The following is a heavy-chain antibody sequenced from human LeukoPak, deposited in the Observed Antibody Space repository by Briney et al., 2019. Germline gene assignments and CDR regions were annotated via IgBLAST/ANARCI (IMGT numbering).Heavy chain of an antibody. CDR3: ARLADCSSTSCYDH. V-gene: IGHV4-34*01. CDR2: INHSGST. D-gene: IGHD2-2*01. J-gene: IGHJ4*02. Sequence: SETLSLTCAVYGGSFSGYYWSWIRQPPGKGLERIGEINHSGSTNYNPSLKSRVTISVDTSKNQFSLKVSSVTAADTAVYYCARLADCSSTSCYDHWGQGTLVTVSS. CDR1: GGSFSGYY.